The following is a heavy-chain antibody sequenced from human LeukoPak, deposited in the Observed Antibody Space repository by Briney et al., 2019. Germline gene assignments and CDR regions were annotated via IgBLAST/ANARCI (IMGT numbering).Heavy chain of an antibody. J-gene: IGHJ6*02. CDR3: AGEGVPGGHYYYGMDV. CDR2: ISAYKGNT. V-gene: IGHV1-18*01. CDR1: GYTFTSYG. Sequence: GASVKVSCKASGYTFTSYGISWVRQAPGQGLEWMGWISAYKGNTNYAQKLQGRVTMTTDTSTSTAYMELRSLRSDDTAVYYCAGEGVPGGHYYYGMDVWGQGTTVTVSS. D-gene: IGHD3-10*01.